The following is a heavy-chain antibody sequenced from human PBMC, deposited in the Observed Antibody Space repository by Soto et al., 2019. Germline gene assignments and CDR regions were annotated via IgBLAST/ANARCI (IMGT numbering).Heavy chain of an antibody. V-gene: IGHV4-39*07. CDR2: VYYSGTT. CDR1: GGSISRNNFH. D-gene: IGHD3-9*01. Sequence: PSETLSLTCTVSGGSISRNNFHWGWIRQTPGRGLEWIGSVYYSGTTNYNPSLKSRVTISIDMSKNQFSLRLSSVTAADTALYYCARTTAVPNTLRSRYFFDFWGQGTLVTVSS. J-gene: IGHJ4*02. CDR3: ARTTAVPNTLRSRYFFDF.